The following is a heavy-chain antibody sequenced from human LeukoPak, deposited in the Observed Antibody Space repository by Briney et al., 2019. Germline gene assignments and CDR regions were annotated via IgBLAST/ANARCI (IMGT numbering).Heavy chain of an antibody. J-gene: IGHJ4*02. V-gene: IGHV3-23*01. CDR1: RFTVSSNY. CDR3: AKDTNYEHYFDY. D-gene: IGHD4/OR15-4a*01. CDR2: ISGSGGST. Sequence: PGGSLRLSCAASRFTVSSNYMSWVRQAPGKGLEWVSAISGSGGSTYYADSVKGRFTISRDNSKNTLYLQMNSLRAEDTAVYYCAKDTNYEHYFDYWGQGTLVTVSS.